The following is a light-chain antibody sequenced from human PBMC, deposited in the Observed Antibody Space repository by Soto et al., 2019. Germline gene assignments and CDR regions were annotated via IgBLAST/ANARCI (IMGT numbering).Light chain of an antibody. CDR1: KLGDKY. CDR3: QAWDSSIHVV. V-gene: IGLV3-1*01. Sequence: SYELTQPPSVSVSPGQTASITCSGDKLGDKYACWYQQKPGQSPVLVIYQDNKRPSGIPERFSGSNSGNTATLTISGTQAMDEADYYCQAWDSSIHVVFGGGTKLTVL. CDR2: QDN. J-gene: IGLJ2*01.